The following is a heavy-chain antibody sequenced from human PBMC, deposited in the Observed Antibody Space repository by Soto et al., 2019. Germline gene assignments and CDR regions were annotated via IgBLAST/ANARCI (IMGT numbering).Heavy chain of an antibody. CDR1: GDSVSSNSAA. CDR3: ARELDNWNINWFDP. J-gene: IGHJ5*02. V-gene: IGHV6-1*01. Sequence: PSQTLSLTCATSGDSVSSNSAAWNWIRQSPARGLEWLGRTYYRSKWYNDYAVSVKSRITINPDTSKNQFSLQLNSVTPEDTAVYYCARELDNWNINWFDPWGQGTLVTVSS. CDR2: TYYRSKWYN. D-gene: IGHD1-20*01.